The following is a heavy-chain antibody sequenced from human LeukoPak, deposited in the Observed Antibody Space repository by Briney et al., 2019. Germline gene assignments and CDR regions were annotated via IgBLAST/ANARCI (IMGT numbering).Heavy chain of an antibody. V-gene: IGHV4-59*01. J-gene: IGHJ6*03. CDR1: GGSISSYY. Sequence: PSETLSLTCTVSGGSISSYYWSWLRQPPGKGLEWIGYIYYSGSTNYNPSLKSRVTISVDTSKNQFSLKLSSVTAADTAVYYCARTLAAAGEVYYMDVWGKGTTVTVSS. CDR3: ARTLAAAGEVYYMDV. D-gene: IGHD6-13*01. CDR2: IYYSGST.